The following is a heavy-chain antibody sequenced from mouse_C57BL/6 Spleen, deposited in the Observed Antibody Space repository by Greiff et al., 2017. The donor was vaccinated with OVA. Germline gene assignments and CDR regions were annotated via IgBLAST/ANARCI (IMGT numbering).Heavy chain of an antibody. V-gene: IGHV5-17*01. D-gene: IGHD2-3*01. J-gene: IGHJ2*01. CDR3: ARDGYYYFDY. CDR2: ISSGSSTI. Sequence: EVKLVESGGGLVKPGGSLNLSCAASGFTFSDYGMHWVRQAPEKGLEWVAYISSGSSTIYYADTVKGRFTISRDNAKNTLFLQMTSLRSEDTAMYYCARDGYYYFDYWGQGTTLTVSS. CDR1: GFTFSDYG.